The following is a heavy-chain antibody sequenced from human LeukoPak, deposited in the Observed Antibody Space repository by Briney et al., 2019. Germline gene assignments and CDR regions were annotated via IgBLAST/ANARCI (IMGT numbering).Heavy chain of an antibody. Sequence: GGSLRLSCAASGFTFSSYAMSWVRQAPGKGLEWVGFIRSKAYGGTTEYAASVKGRFTISRDDSKSIAYLQMNSLKTEDTAVYYCTRDRLRYYDAFDIWGQGTMVTVSS. D-gene: IGHD2-21*01. CDR2: IRSKAYGGTT. CDR3: TRDRLRYYDAFDI. V-gene: IGHV3-49*04. J-gene: IGHJ3*02. CDR1: GFTFSSYA.